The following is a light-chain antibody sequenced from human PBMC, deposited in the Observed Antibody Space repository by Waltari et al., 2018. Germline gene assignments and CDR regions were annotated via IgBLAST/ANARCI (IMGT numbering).Light chain of an antibody. CDR3: SSQSSNNVVL. Sequence: QSALTQPASVSGSPGQSVTIFCPGTSNDVGGYNSVSWSQEHPGQAPRVIIYDVSDRPSGVSDRFSGSKSGNTASLTISGLQAEDEADYYCSSQSSNNVVLFGGGTKLTVL. CDR2: DVS. J-gene: IGLJ2*01. V-gene: IGLV2-14*01. CDR1: SNDVGGYNS.